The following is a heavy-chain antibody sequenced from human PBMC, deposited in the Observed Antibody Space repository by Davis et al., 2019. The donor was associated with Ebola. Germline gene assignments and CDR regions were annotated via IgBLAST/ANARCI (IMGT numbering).Heavy chain of an antibody. CDR1: GYTFSVYH. D-gene: IGHD3-22*01. CDR2: INPHSGGT. CDR3: ARDRYSDGSGYFFEQSH. J-gene: IGHJ4*02. Sequence: ASVKVSCKASGYTFSVYHIHWVRQAPGQGLEWMGWINPHSGGTHFAQKFQGRVTLTRDTSINTVHMELSRLTPDDTAVYYCARDRYSDGSGYFFEQSHWGQGTLVTVSS. V-gene: IGHV1-2*02.